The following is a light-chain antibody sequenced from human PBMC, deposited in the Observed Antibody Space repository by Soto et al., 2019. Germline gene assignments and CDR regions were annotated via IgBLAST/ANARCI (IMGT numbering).Light chain of an antibody. CDR1: QSVSSN. CDR3: QQYNNWPPWT. CDR2: GAS. J-gene: IGKJ1*01. V-gene: IGKV3-15*01. Sequence: EIVMTQPPATLSVSPGERATLSCRASQSVSSNFAWYQQKPGQAPWLLIYGASTRAPGIPARFSGSGSGTDITLTISSLQSEDFAVYYCQQYNNWPPWTFGQGTKVEIK.